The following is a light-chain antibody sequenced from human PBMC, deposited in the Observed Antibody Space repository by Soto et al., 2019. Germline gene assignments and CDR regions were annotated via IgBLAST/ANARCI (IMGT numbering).Light chain of an antibody. Sequence: DIEMTQSPSSLSASVGDRVTITCRARQGISNFLVWFQQKPGKAPKSLIYGASTLQSGVPSKFSGSGSGTDFTLTISSLQPEDVATYYCQQYKTYPRTFGQGTKVEIK. CDR2: GAS. J-gene: IGKJ1*01. CDR1: QGISNF. CDR3: QQYKTYPRT. V-gene: IGKV1-16*02.